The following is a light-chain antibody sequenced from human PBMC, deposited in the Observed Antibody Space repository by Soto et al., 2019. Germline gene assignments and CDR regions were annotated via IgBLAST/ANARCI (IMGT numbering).Light chain of an antibody. CDR3: QQTYRIPLT. CDR1: QSISSW. Sequence: DIQMTQSPSTLSASVGGRVTVACRASQSISSWLAWYQQKPGKAPKLLIYDASSLESGVPSRFSGSGSGTNFTLTISNLHPEDFATYSCQQTYRIPLTFGGGTKVDIK. V-gene: IGKV1-5*01. J-gene: IGKJ4*01. CDR2: DAS.